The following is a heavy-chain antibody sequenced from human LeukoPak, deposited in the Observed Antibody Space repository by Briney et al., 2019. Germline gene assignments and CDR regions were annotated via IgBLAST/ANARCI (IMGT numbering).Heavy chain of an antibody. V-gene: IGHV3-23*01. CDR3: ARGARIDWLDP. J-gene: IGHJ5*02. Sequence: PGGSLRLSCAASGFTFSAYGMSWARQAPGKGLEWVSSVSDNGAKTFYADSVKGRFSISRDNSKNTLYLQMNSLRVDDTAVYYCARGARIDWLDPWGQGTLVTVSS. CDR1: GFTFSAYG. CDR2: VSDNGAKT.